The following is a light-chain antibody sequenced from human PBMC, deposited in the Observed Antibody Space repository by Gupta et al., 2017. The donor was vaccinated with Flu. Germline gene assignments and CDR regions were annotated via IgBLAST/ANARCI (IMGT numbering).Light chain of an antibody. J-gene: IGKJ3*01. V-gene: IGKV4-1*01. Sequence: NCKSSQSVLYSSNNKNYLAWYQQKPGQPPKLLIYWAATRESGVPDRFSGSGSGTDFTLTISSLQAEDVAVYYCHQYYNTPRTFGPGTKVDIK. CDR1: QSVLYSSNNKNY. CDR3: HQYYNTPRT. CDR2: WAA.